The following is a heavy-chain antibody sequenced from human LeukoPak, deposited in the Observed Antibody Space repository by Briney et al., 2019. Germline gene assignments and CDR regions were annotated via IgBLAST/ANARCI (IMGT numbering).Heavy chain of an antibody. D-gene: IGHD6-13*01. CDR1: GGSISSYY. CDR2: VYYTGST. V-gene: IGHV4-59*01. Sequence: SEALSLTCTVSGGSISSYYWSWVRQPPGKGLEWIGFVYYTGSTNYSPSLKSRVTISVDTSKNQFSLKLRSVTAADTAVYYCARISSSNWYNERGAFDVWGQGTMVTVSS. CDR3: ARISSSNWYNERGAFDV. J-gene: IGHJ3*01.